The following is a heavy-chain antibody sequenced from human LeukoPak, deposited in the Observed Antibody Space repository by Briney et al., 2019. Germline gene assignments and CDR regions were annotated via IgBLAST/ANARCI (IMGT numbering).Heavy chain of an antibody. CDR1: GYTFTGYY. D-gene: IGHD3-22*01. V-gene: IGHV1-2*02. CDR3: ARGDDSSSYYSYYYYYYMDV. CDR2: INPNSGGT. Sequence: ASVKVSCKASGYTFTGYYMHWVRQAPGQGLEWMGWINPNSGGTNYAQKFQGRVTMTRDTSISTAYMELSRLRSDDTAVYYCARGDDSSSYYSYYYYYYMDVWGKGTTVTVSS. J-gene: IGHJ6*03.